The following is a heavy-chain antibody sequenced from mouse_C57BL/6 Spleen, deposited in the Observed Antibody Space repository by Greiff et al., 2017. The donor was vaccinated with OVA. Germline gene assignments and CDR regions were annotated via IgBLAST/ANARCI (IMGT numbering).Heavy chain of an antibody. CDR2: IRSKSNNYAT. V-gene: IGHV10-1*01. D-gene: IGHD4-1*02. CDR1: GFSFNTYA. Sequence: GGGLVQPKGSLKLSCAAPGFSFNTYAMIWVRQAPGKGLEWVARIRSKSNNYATYYADSVKDRFTIARDDSESMLYLQMNNLKTEDTAMCYCVRPNWDGYFDVWGTGTTVTVSS. J-gene: IGHJ1*03. CDR3: VRPNWDGYFDV.